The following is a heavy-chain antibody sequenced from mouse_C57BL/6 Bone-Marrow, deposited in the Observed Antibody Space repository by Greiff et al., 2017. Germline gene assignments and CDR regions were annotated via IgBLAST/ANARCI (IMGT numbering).Heavy chain of an antibody. CDR3: ARDLDWVYAMDY. J-gene: IGHJ4*01. CDR1: GFTFSSYA. D-gene: IGHD4-1*01. CDR2: ISDGGSYT. V-gene: IGHV5-4*01. Sequence: VQLKESGGGLVKPGGSLKLSCAASGFTFSSYAMSWVRQTPEKRLEWVATISDGGSYTYYPDNVKGRFTISRDNAKNNLYLQMSHLKSEDTAMYYCARDLDWVYAMDYWGQGTSVTVSS.